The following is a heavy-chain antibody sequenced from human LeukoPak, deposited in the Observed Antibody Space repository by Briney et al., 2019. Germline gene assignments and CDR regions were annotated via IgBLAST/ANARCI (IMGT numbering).Heavy chain of an antibody. CDR1: GFTFSSYS. D-gene: IGHD5-18*01. V-gene: IGHV3-48*04. CDR3: ARHLSGITGYTYGRGIDY. J-gene: IGHJ4*02. Sequence: GGSLRLSCAASGFTFSSYSMNWVRQAPGKGLEWVSYISSSSSTIYYADSVKGRFTISRDNAKTSLYLQMNSLRAEDTGVYYCARHLSGITGYTYGRGIDYWGQGTLVTVSS. CDR2: ISSSSSTI.